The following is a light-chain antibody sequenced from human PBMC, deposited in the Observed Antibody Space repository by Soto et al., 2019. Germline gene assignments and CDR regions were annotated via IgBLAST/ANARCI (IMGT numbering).Light chain of an antibody. CDR1: QGIADW. CDR2: RAS. V-gene: IGKV1-5*03. CDR3: QEYNSY. J-gene: IGKJ4*01. Sequence: DTQMTQSPSTLSASVGDRITITCRASQGIADWLAWYQQKPGKAPNLLIYRASHLESGVPSRFRGSGFGTEFTLTISSLQPDDSGTYYCQEYNSYFGGGTKVEI.